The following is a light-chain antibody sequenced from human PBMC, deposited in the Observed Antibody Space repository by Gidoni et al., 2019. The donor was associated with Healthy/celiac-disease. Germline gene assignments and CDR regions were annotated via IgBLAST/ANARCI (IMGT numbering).Light chain of an antibody. CDR1: QSISSY. CDR3: QQSYSTPLT. V-gene: IGKV1-39*01. Sequence: DIQMTQSPSSLSASVGDRVTITCRASQSISSYLNWYQQKPGKAPKLLIYAASSLQSGVPSRCSGSGSETDFTLTISSLQPEDFATYYCQQSYSTPLTFGGGTKVEIK. CDR2: AAS. J-gene: IGKJ4*01.